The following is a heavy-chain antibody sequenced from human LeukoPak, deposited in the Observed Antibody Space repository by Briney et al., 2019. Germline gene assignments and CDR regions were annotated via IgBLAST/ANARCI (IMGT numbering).Heavy chain of an antibody. CDR2: IYYSGST. D-gene: IGHD2-15*01. CDR3: ARVANPKDIVVMNWFDP. Sequence: SETLSLTCTVSGGSISSSSYYWGWIRQPPGKGLEWIGSIYYSGSTYYNPSLKSRVTISVDTSKNQFSLKLSSVTAADTAVYYCARVANPKDIVVMNWFDPWGQGTLVTVSS. CDR1: GGSISSSSYY. J-gene: IGHJ5*02. V-gene: IGHV4-39*07.